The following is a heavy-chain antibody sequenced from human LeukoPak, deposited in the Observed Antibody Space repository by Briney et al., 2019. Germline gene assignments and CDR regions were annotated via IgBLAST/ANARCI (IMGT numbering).Heavy chain of an antibody. CDR3: AREIAARSYYFDY. V-gene: IGHV4-4*07. CDR2: IYTSGST. Sequence: SETLSLTCTVSGGSINNYYWDWIRQPAGKGLEWIGRIYTSGSTNYNPSLKSRVTMSVDTSKNQFSLKLSSVTAADTAVYYCAREIAARSYYFDYWGQGTLVTVSS. D-gene: IGHD6-6*01. CDR1: GGSINNYY. J-gene: IGHJ4*02.